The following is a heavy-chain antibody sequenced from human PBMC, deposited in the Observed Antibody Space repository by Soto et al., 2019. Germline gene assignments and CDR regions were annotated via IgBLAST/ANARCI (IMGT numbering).Heavy chain of an antibody. CDR2: INPGGGSA. Sequence: QVDLVQSGAEVKKPGASVTISCKASGSAITRYYIHWVRQAPGRGLEWMGIINPGGGSASYAQKFQDGVTIDKDTSTGTVYMDLSSLRTEDTAVYYCARDTSGWSLNGLDVWGQGTTVNVSS. D-gene: IGHD6-19*01. J-gene: IGHJ6*02. CDR3: ARDTSGWSLNGLDV. V-gene: IGHV1-46*01. CDR1: GSAITRYY.